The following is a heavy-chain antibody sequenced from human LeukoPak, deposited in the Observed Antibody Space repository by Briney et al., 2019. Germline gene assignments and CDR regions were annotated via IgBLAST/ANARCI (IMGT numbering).Heavy chain of an antibody. V-gene: IGHV4-4*09. CDR2: ILTSGTT. Sequence: NPSETLSLTCTVSNGSISSYHWSWVRQPPGKGLEWIGYILTSGTTNYNPSLKSRLTISVDTSKNQFTLKLSPVTADDTAVYYCARLRVSGSYLYYFDYWGQGTLVTASS. D-gene: IGHD1-26*01. J-gene: IGHJ4*02. CDR1: NGSISSYH. CDR3: ARLRVSGSYLYYFDY.